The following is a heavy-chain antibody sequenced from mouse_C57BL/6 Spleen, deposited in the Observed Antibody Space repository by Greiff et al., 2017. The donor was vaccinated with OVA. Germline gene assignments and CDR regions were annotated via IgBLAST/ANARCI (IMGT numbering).Heavy chain of an antibody. J-gene: IGHJ4*01. D-gene: IGHD3-3*01. CDR2: ISDGGSYT. CDR3: AGEGTYYAMDY. Sequence: EVKLVESGGGLVKPGGSLKLSCAASGFTFSSYAMSWVRQTPEKRLEWVATISDGGSYTYYPDNVKGRFTISRDNAKNSLYLQMSHLKSEDTAVYDCAGEGTYYAMDYWGQGTSVTVSS. CDR1: GFTFSSYA. V-gene: IGHV5-4*01.